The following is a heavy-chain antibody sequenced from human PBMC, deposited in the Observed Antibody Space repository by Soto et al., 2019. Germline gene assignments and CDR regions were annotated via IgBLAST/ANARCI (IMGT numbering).Heavy chain of an antibody. CDR3: AHRPTKVGAHGAFDI. V-gene: IGHV2-5*02. CDR2: IYWDDDK. J-gene: IGHJ3*02. CDR1: GFSLSTSGVG. Sequence: SGPTLVNPTQTRTLTCTFSGFSLSTSGVGVGWIRQPPGKALEWLALIYWDDDKRYSPSPKSRLTITKDTSKNQVVLTMTNMDPVDTATYYCAHRPTKVGAHGAFDIWGQGTKVTVSS. D-gene: IGHD1-26*01.